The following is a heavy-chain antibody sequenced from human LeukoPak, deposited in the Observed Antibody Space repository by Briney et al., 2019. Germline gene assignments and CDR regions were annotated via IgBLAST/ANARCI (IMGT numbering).Heavy chain of an antibody. CDR3: AKDKMWDSVIVVVPAAEFDY. J-gene: IGHJ4*02. D-gene: IGHD2-2*01. CDR1: GFTFSSYA. V-gene: IGHV3-23*01. Sequence: GGSLRLSCAASGFTFSSYAMSWVRQAPGKGLEWVSAISGSGGSTYYADSVKGRFTISRDNSKNTLYLQMNSLRAEDTAVYYCAKDKMWDSVIVVVPAAEFDYWGQGTLVTVSS. CDR2: ISGSGGST.